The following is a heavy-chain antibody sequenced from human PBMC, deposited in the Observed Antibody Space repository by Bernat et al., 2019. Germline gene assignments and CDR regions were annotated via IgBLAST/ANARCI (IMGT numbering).Heavy chain of an antibody. CDR2: IIPILGIA. CDR1: GGTFSSYA. D-gene: IGHD3-10*02. V-gene: IGHV1-69*04. Sequence: QVQLVQSGAEVKKPGSSVKVSCKASGGTFSSYAISWVRQAPGQGLEWMGRIIPILGIANYAQKFQGKVTVTADKSTSTAYLELSRLRAEDTAVYYCAGAHGVFGELHSNWFDPWGQGTLVTVSS. CDR3: AGAHGVFGELHSNWFDP. J-gene: IGHJ5*02.